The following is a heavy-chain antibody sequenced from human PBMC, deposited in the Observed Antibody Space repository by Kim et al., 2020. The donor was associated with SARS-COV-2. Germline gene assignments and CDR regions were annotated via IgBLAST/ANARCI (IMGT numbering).Heavy chain of an antibody. CDR2: IYYSGST. CDR1: GGSISSYY. V-gene: IGHV4-59*08. J-gene: IGHJ4*02. Sequence: SETLSLTCTVSGGSISSYYWSWIRQPPGKGLEWIGYIYYSGSTNYNPSLKSRVTISVDTSKNQFSLKLSSVTAADTAVYYCARLYSSGWYVLDYWGQGTLVTVSS. D-gene: IGHD6-19*01. CDR3: ARLYSSGWYVLDY.